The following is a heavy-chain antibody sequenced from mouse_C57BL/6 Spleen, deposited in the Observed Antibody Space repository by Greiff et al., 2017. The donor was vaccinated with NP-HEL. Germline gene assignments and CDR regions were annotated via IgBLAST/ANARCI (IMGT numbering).Heavy chain of an antibody. V-gene: IGHV1-39*01. J-gene: IGHJ4*01. CDR1: GYSFTDYN. CDR3: ARDYYGSSYSYAMDY. CDR2: INPNYGTT. Sequence: EVKLMESGPELVKPGASVKISCKASGYSFTDYNMNWVKQSNGKSLEWIGVINPNYGTTSYNQKFKGKATLTVDQSSSTAYMQLNSLTSEDSAVYYCARDYYGSSYSYAMDYWGQGTSVTVSS. D-gene: IGHD1-1*01.